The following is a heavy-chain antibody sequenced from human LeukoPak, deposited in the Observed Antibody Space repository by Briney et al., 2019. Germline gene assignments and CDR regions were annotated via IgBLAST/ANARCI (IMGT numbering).Heavy chain of an antibody. CDR1: GFTFSSYS. Sequence: GGSLRLSCAASGFTFSSYSMNWVRQAPGKGLEWVSSISSSSSYIYYADSVKGRFTISRDNAKNSLYLQMNGLRAEDTAVYYCARGYCSSTSCSELGHYWGQGTLVTVSS. CDR2: ISSSSSYI. CDR3: ARGYCSSTSCSELGHY. D-gene: IGHD2-2*01. V-gene: IGHV3-21*01. J-gene: IGHJ4*02.